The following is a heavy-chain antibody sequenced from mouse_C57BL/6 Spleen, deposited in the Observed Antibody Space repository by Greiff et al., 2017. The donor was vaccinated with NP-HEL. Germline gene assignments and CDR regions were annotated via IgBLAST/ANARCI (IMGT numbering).Heavy chain of an antibody. CDR2: IYPGSGST. J-gene: IGHJ3*01. CDR1: GYTFTSYW. V-gene: IGHV1-55*01. Sequence: VQLQQPGAELVKPGASVKMSCKASGYTFTSYWITWVKQRPGQGLEWIGDIYPGSGSTNYNEKFKSKATLTVDTSSSTAYMQLSSLTSEDSAVYYCAREELGLRGFAYWGQGTLVTVSA. CDR3: AREELGLRGFAY. D-gene: IGHD1-3*01.